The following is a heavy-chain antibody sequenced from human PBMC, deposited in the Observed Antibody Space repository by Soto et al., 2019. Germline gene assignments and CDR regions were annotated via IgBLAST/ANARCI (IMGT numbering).Heavy chain of an antibody. Sequence: QVQLVQSGAEVRKPGCSVKVSCQSFGGSISSYAFSWVRQAPGQGLEWMGGLIVMLGTTNYAQKFKGRVTSTAEESTSTGYIEVSSLECEDTAIYDCACGYYVSSGSSVDYWGQGTQVPVSS. CDR2: LIVMLGTT. V-gene: IGHV1-69*01. J-gene: IGHJ4*02. D-gene: IGHD3-22*01. CDR3: ACGYYVSSGSSVDY. CDR1: GGSISSYA.